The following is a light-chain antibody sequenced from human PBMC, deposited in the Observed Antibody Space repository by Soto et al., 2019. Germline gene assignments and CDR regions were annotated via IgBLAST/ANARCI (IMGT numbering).Light chain of an antibody. J-gene: IGKJ1*01. Sequence: DIQMTQSPSTLSASVGDRVPIAWRARQSISSWLAWYQQKPGKAPKLLIYAASSLQIGVPSRFSGSGSGTEFTLTISSLQPDDFATYYCQQYNTFWTFGQGTKV. V-gene: IGKV1-5*01. CDR1: QSISSW. CDR2: AAS. CDR3: QQYNTFWT.